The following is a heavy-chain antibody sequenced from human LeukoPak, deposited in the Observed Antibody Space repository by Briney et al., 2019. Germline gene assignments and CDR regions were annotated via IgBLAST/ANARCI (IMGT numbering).Heavy chain of an antibody. Sequence: SVKVSCKASGGTFSSYAISWVRQAPGQGLEWMGGIIPIFGTANYAQKFQGRVTITADESTSTAYMELSSLRSEDTAVYYCARQAAGGAPDFDYWGQGILVTVSS. CDR2: IIPIFGTA. CDR3: ARQAAGGAPDFDY. V-gene: IGHV1-69*13. J-gene: IGHJ4*02. D-gene: IGHD6-25*01. CDR1: GGTFSSYA.